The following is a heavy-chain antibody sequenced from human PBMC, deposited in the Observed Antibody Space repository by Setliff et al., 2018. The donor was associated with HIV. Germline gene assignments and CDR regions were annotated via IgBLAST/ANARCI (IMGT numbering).Heavy chain of an antibody. J-gene: IGHJ4*02. CDR3: ARSRLQLGGNFDY. Sequence: PSETLSLTCTVSGGSISSGSYYWSWIRQPAGKGLEWIGRIYTSGSTNYNPSLKSRVTISVDTSKNQFSLKLSSATAADTAVYYCARSRLQLGGNFDYWGQGTLVTVSS. CDR2: IYTSGST. CDR1: GGSISSGSYY. V-gene: IGHV4-61*02. D-gene: IGHD1-26*01.